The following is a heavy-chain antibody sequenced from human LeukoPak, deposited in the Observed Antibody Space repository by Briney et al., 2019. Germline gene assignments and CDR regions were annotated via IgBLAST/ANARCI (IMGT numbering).Heavy chain of an antibody. CDR2: ISSSSSYI. CDR3: ARDGYSGSYKTYYMDV. J-gene: IGHJ6*03. V-gene: IGHV3-21*01. D-gene: IGHD1-26*01. CDR1: GFTFSSYS. Sequence: GGSLRLSCAASGFTFSSYSMNWVRQAPGKGLEWVSSISSSSSYIYYADSVKGRFTISRDNAKNSLYLQMNSLRAEDTAVYYCARDGYSGSYKTYYMDVWGKGTTVTVSS.